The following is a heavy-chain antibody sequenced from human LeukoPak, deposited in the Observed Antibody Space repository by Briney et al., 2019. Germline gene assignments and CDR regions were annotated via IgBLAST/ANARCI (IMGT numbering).Heavy chain of an antibody. Sequence: SETLSLTCTVSGGSISSSSYYWGWIRQPPGKGLEWIGSIYYSGSTYYNPSLKSRVTISVDTSKNQFSLKLSSVTAADTAVYYCARLMQRDYWGQGTLVTVSS. D-gene: IGHD3-16*01. CDR1: GGSISSSSYY. J-gene: IGHJ4*02. V-gene: IGHV4-39*07. CDR2: IYYSGST. CDR3: ARLMQRDY.